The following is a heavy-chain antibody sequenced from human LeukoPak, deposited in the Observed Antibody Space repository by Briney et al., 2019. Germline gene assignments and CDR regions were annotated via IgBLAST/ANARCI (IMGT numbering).Heavy chain of an antibody. V-gene: IGHV3-7*03. CDR1: GFTFSIYW. J-gene: IGHJ4*02. Sequence: PGRSLRLSCAASGFTFSIYWMTWVRQAPGKGLEWVANIKQDGSEKYYVDSVKGRFTISRDNAKNSLFLQMSSLRAEDTAVYYCAKDFIGYFDYWGQGTLVTVSS. CDR2: IKQDGSEK. D-gene: IGHD3-10*01. CDR3: AKDFIGYFDY.